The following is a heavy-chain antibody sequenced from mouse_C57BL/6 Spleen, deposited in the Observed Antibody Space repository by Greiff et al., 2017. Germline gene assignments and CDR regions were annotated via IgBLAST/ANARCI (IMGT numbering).Heavy chain of an antibody. J-gene: IGHJ3*01. CDR1: GYAFSSSW. D-gene: IGHD1-1*01. V-gene: IGHV1-82*01. CDR2: IYPGDGDT. CDR3: ARWPITTVVATDAY. Sequence: QLQQSGPELVKPGASVKISCKASGYAFSSSWMNWVKQRPGKGLEWIGRIYPGDGDTNYNGKFKGKATLTADKSSSTAYMQLSSLTSEDSAVYFCARWPITTVVATDAYWGQGTLVTVSA.